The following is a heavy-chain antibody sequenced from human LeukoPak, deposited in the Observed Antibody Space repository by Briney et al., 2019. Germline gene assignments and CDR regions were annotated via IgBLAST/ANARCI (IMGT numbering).Heavy chain of an antibody. CDR3: ASPYRSSRGAFDI. V-gene: IGHV3-48*03. CDR2: ISGSGRTI. Sequence: PGGSLRLSCAASGFTFNNYEMNWVRQAPGKGLEWLSFISGSGRTIYYADSVKDRFTISRDKSKNTLYLQMNSLRADDTAVYYCASPYRSSRGAFDIWGQGTMVTVSS. D-gene: IGHD4-11*01. CDR1: GFTFNNYE. J-gene: IGHJ3*02.